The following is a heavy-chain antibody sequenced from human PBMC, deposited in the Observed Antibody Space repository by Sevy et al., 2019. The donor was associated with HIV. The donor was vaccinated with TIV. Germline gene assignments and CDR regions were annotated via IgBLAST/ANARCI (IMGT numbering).Heavy chain of an antibody. Sequence: GGSLRLSCAASGFTFSSYAMHWVRQAPGKGLEWVAVISYDGSNKYYADSVKGRFTISRDNSKNTLYWQMTSLRAEDTAVYYCAREPTYYYGSGNHNGMDVWGQGTTVTVSS. CDR2: ISYDGSNK. CDR3: AREPTYYYGSGNHNGMDV. D-gene: IGHD3-10*01. J-gene: IGHJ6*02. CDR1: GFTFSSYA. V-gene: IGHV3-30-3*01.